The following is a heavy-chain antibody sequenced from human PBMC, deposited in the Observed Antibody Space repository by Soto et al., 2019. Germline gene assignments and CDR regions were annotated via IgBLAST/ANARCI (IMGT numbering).Heavy chain of an antibody. V-gene: IGHV1-2*02. CDR2: INPNSGGT. CDR3: ARDTRWHYDFWRRYYYYGMDV. Sequence: ASVKVSCKASGYTFTGYYMHWVRQAPGQGREWMGWINPNSGGTNYAQKFQGRVTMTRDTSISTAYMQMNSLRAEDTAVYYCARDTRWHYDFWRRYYYYGMDVWGQGTTVTVSS. J-gene: IGHJ6*02. CDR1: GYTFTGYY. D-gene: IGHD3-3*01.